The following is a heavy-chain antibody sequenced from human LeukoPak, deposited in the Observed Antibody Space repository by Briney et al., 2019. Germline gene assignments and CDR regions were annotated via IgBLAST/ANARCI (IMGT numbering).Heavy chain of an antibody. V-gene: IGHV3-15*01. J-gene: IGHJ4*02. Sequence: GGSLRLSCAASGFTFSNAWMSWVRQAPGKGLEWVGRIKSKTDGGTTDYAAPVKGRFTISRDDSKSIAYLQMNSLKTEDTAVYYCTRGEWELLYYFDYWGQGTLVTVSS. CDR3: TRGEWELLYYFDY. CDR2: IKSKTDGGTT. CDR1: GFTFSNAW. D-gene: IGHD1-26*01.